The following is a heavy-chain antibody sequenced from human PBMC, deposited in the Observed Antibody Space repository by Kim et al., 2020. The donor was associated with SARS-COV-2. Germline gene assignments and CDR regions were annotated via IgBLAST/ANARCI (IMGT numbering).Heavy chain of an antibody. V-gene: IGHV3-15*01. Sequence: GGSLRLSCAASGLTFSDTWMSWVRQAPGKGLEWVGRIKSKGDGGTADYAAAVKARFIITRDDSKNMLYLQMDSLQTDDTAVYYCTTGLDYGDYAPDYWGQGTLVTVSS. J-gene: IGHJ4*02. CDR3: TTGLDYGDYAPDY. CDR1: GLTFSDTW. CDR2: IKSKGDGGTA. D-gene: IGHD4-17*01.